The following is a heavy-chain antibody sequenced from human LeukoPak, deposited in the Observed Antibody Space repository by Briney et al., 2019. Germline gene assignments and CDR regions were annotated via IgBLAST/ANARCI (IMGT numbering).Heavy chain of an antibody. Sequence: GGSLRLSCAASGFTFSSYDMNWVRQAPGKGLEWVSEISGSGGTTYYTDSVKGRFTISRDNAKNSLYLQMNSLRAEDTAVYYCAVRFDYWGQGILVTVSS. D-gene: IGHD3-16*02. CDR3: AVRFDY. CDR2: ISGSGGTT. CDR1: GFTFSSYD. V-gene: IGHV3-23*01. J-gene: IGHJ4*02.